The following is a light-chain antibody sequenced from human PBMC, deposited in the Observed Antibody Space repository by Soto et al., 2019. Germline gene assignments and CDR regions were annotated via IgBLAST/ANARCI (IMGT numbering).Light chain of an antibody. J-gene: IGKJ1*01. CDR2: LGS. CDR1: QSLLESNGYNY. V-gene: IGKV2-28*01. CDR3: MQALQTPRT. Sequence: LMTQSPLPLPVTPGGPASISCSSSQSLLESNGYNYLDWYLQKPGQSPQLLIYLGSNRASGVPDRFSGSGSGTDFTLEISRVEAEDVGVYYCMQALQTPRTFGQGTKVEIK.